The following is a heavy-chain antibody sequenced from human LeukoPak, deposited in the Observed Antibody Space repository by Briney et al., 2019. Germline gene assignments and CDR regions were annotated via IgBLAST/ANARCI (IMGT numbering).Heavy chain of an antibody. CDR1: GGSISSGSYY. Sequence: SETLSLTCTVSGGSISSGSYYWSWIRQPAGKGLEWIGRIYTSGSTNYNPSLKSRVTISVDTSKNQFSLKLSSVTAADTAVYYCARGETRLGDHGWKLGNWFDPWGQGTLVTVSS. J-gene: IGHJ5*02. D-gene: IGHD4-17*01. V-gene: IGHV4-61*02. CDR2: IYTSGST. CDR3: ARGETRLGDHGWKLGNWFDP.